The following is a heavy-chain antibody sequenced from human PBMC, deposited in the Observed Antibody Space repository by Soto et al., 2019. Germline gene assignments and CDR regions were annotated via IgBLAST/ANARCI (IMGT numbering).Heavy chain of an antibody. CDR1: GGSISSYY. D-gene: IGHD3-3*01. V-gene: IGHV4-59*01. Sequence: SETLSLTCTVSGGSISSYYWSWIRQPPEKGLEWIGYVYSSGRTNYNPSLKSRVTISLDTSKNEFALRLSSVTAADSAVYYCARAKSYDFWSSYPRPFFGYYYMDVWGEGTTVTVSS. CDR2: VYSSGRT. CDR3: ARAKSYDFWSSYPRPFFGYYYMDV. J-gene: IGHJ6*03.